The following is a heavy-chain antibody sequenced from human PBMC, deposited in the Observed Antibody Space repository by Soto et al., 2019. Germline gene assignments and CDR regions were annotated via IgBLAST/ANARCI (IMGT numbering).Heavy chain of an antibody. J-gene: IGHJ4*02. Sequence: SETLSLTCAVYGGSFSGYYWSWIRQPPGKGLEWIGEINHSGSTNYNPSLKSRVTISVDTSKNQFSLKLSSVTAADTAVYYCAREGPFSAGYYDSSGYYYGYWGQGT. CDR2: INHSGST. D-gene: IGHD3-22*01. CDR1: GGSFSGYY. V-gene: IGHV4-34*01. CDR3: AREGPFSAGYYDSSGYYYGY.